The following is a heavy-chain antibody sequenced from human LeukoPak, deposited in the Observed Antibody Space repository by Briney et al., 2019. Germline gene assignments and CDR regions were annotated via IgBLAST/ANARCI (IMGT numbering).Heavy chain of an antibody. CDR3: ARDQYYDSSGYRFDY. Sequence: GGSLRLSCAASGFDFSINAMHWVRQAPGKGLEWVSLISYDGSSKYYADSARGRFTISRDDSKNTLYLQMNSLRAEDTAVYYCARDQYYDSSGYRFDYWGQGTLVTVSS. CDR1: GFDFSINA. J-gene: IGHJ4*02. V-gene: IGHV3-30-3*01. D-gene: IGHD3-22*01. CDR2: ISYDGSSK.